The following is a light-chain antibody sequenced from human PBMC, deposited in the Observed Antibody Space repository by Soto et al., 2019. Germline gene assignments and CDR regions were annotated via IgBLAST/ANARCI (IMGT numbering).Light chain of an antibody. CDR3: MQALQTPFT. Sequence: EIVMTQSPLSLPVTPGESASISCRSSQSLRNGDGYDSLEWYLQKPGQSPQLLIYLGSTRASGVPDRFSGSGSGIEFALKISRLEADDVGVYYCMQALQTPFTFGPGTKVHVK. CDR1: QSLRNGDGYDS. CDR2: LGS. V-gene: IGKV2-28*01. J-gene: IGKJ3*01.